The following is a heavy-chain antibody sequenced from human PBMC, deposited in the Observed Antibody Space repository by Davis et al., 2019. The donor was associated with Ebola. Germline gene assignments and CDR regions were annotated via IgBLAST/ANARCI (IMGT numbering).Heavy chain of an antibody. J-gene: IGHJ3*02. CDR1: GFTFSNYG. D-gene: IGHD1-26*01. V-gene: IGHV3-23*01. CDR2: VIGSGSDT. CDR3: AKGAWELLPPAAFDI. Sequence: GGSLRLSCSASGFTFSNYGMSWVRQAPGKGLEWVSGVIGSGSDTYYADSVKGRFTISRDNSKNTLYLQMNSLRAEDTAVYYCAKGAWELLPPAAFDIWGQGTMVTVSS.